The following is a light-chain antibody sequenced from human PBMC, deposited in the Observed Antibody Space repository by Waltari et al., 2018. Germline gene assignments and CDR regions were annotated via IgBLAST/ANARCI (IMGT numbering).Light chain of an antibody. J-gene: IGKJ2*01. CDR3: QQYQNLPYT. Sequence: DIQMLQSPSSLSASVGDRVTIPCKASQDISNSLNWYHQKPGKAPKLLIYDASDLETGVPSRFSGSGSGTDFTFTISSLQPEDIATYYCQQYQNLPYTFGQGTKLEI. V-gene: IGKV1-33*01. CDR1: QDISNS. CDR2: DAS.